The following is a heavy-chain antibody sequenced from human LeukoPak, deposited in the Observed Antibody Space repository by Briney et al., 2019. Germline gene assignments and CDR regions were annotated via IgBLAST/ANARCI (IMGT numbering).Heavy chain of an antibody. D-gene: IGHD3-10*01. CDR2: INSDGSST. CDR1: GFTFSSYW. CDR3: ARGQDYYGSGSYNY. Sequence: GGSLRLSCAASGFTFSSYWMHWVRRAPGKGLVWVSRINSDGSSTSYADSVKGRFTISRDNAKNTLYLQMNSLRAEDTAVYYCARGQDYYGSGSYNYWGQGTLVTVSS. V-gene: IGHV3-74*01. J-gene: IGHJ4*02.